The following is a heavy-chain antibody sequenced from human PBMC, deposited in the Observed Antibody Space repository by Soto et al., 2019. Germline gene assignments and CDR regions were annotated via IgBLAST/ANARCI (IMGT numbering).Heavy chain of an antibody. D-gene: IGHD6-19*01. Sequence: GESQSLSCAASGFPFGAYYMSWLRPAPGKGLEWVSYISSSSSYTNYADSVKGRFTISRDNAKNSLYLQMNSLRAEDTAVYYCASSSAYSSGWDFDYWGQGTRVTVSA. CDR2: ISSSSSYT. V-gene: IGHV3-11*06. J-gene: IGHJ4*02. CDR3: ASSSAYSSGWDFDY. CDR1: GFPFGAYY.